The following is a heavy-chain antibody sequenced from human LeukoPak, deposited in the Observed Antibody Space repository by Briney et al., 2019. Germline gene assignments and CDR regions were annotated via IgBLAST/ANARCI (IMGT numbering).Heavy chain of an antibody. CDR3: ARDPPANYYGSGSYYRNWFDP. CDR2: IIPIFGTA. J-gene: IGHJ5*02. V-gene: IGHV1-69*13. D-gene: IGHD3-10*01. CDR1: GGTFSSYA. Sequence: ASVKVSCKASGGTFSSYAISWVRQAPGQGLEWMGGIIPIFGTANYAQKFQGRVTITADESTSTAYMELSSLRSEDTAVYYCARDPPANYYGSGSYYRNWFDPWGQGTLVTVPS.